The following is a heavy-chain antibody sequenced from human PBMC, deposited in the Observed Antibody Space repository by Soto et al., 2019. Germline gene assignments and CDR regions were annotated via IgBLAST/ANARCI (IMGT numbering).Heavy chain of an antibody. CDR3: ARDLGSGYDPGDY. V-gene: IGHV1-69*12. CDR1: GDTFTIFA. J-gene: IGHJ4*02. D-gene: IGHD5-12*01. CDR2: IIPTIGTT. Sequence: QVQLVQSGAEVKKPGSSVKVSCKASGDTFTIFAISWVRQAPGQGLEWMGGIIPTIGTTNYAQRFQGRITITGDESTGTAYMELSSLKSEDTAVYYCARDLGSGYDPGDYWGQGTLLTVSS.